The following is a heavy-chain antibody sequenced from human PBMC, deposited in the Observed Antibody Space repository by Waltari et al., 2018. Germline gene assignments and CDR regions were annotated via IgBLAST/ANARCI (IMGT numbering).Heavy chain of an antibody. V-gene: IGHV3-23*04. CDR3: AKEGSGYFVPWPQAPDS. D-gene: IGHD3-22*01. CDR1: GLTFHDFA. CDR2: ITATGSTT. J-gene: IGHJ4*02. Sequence: VQLVESGGALVQPGGSLRLSCTASGLTFHDFAMTWVLQTRVKGHEWVSSITATGSTTYTSDSLRGRFAISRDNSQNTVYLQMNSLRVEDTAIYYCAKEGSGYFVPWPQAPDSWGQGTWVAVSS.